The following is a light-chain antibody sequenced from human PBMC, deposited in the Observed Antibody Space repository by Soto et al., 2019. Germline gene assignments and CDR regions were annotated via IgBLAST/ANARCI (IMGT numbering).Light chain of an antibody. Sequence: EIVMTQSPVTLSVSPGQSATLSCRASQNIYTNLAWYQQRGGQAPRLLIYGASTRATGIPARFSGSGSGTEFTLTISSLQSEDFAVYYCQHYNKWCTFGQGTKVDIK. CDR1: QNIYTN. CDR2: GAS. CDR3: QHYNKWCT. J-gene: IGKJ1*01. V-gene: IGKV3-15*01.